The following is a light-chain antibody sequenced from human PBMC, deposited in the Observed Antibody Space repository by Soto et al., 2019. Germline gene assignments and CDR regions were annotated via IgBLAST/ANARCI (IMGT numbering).Light chain of an antibody. Sequence: DSVLTQTPLSSPVTLGQPASISCRSSQSLVHSDGNTYLNWLQQRPGQPPRLLIYEVSNRFSGVPDRFSGSGAGTDFTLEISRVEAEDVGVYHCMQTTQFPLTFGGGTKVEIK. CDR3: MQTTQFPLT. CDR1: QSLVHSDGNTY. CDR2: EVS. V-gene: IGKV2-24*01. J-gene: IGKJ4*01.